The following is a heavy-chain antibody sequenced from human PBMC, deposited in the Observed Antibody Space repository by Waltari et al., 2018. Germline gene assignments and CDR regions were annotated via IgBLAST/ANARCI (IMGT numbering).Heavy chain of an antibody. CDR3: ARDLSGSGPFDY. D-gene: IGHD3-10*01. Sequence: QVQLQQWGAGLLKPSETLSLTCAVYGGSFSGYYWSWIRQPPGKGLEWIGEINHSGSTNYNPSLKSRVTISVDTSKNQFSLKLSSVTAADTAVYYCARDLSGSGPFDYWGQGTLVTVSS. V-gene: IGHV4-34*01. CDR1: GGSFSGYY. CDR2: INHSGST. J-gene: IGHJ4*02.